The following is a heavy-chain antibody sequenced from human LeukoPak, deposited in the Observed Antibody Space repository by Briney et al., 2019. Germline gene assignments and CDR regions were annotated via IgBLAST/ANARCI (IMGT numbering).Heavy chain of an antibody. CDR3: VRDQNYYDSSGYYLAAFDI. V-gene: IGHV4-38-2*02. CDR1: GYSISSGYY. CDR2: IYHSGST. Sequence: SETLSLTCTVSGYSISSGYYWGWIRQPPGKGLEWIGSIYHSGSTYYNPSLKSRVTISVDTSKNQFSLKLSSVTAADTAVYYCVRDQNYYDSSGYYLAAFDIWGQGTMVTVSS. D-gene: IGHD3-22*01. J-gene: IGHJ3*02.